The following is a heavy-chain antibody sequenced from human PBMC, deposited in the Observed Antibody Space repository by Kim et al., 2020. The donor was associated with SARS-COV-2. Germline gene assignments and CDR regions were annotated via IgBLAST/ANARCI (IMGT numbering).Heavy chain of an antibody. Sequence: SETLSLTCYVSDGSISSYQWSWIRQPPGKGLEWVGYIYNSGRNNYNPSLKSRVTISVDTSKNQFSLTLNSVTAADTAMYYCARRSPYYDLLTGCRFYMDVWGRGTAVTVSS. CDR3: ARRSPYYDLLTGCRFYMDV. CDR2: IYNSGRN. CDR1: DGSISSYQ. D-gene: IGHD3-9*01. V-gene: IGHV4-59*08. J-gene: IGHJ6*03.